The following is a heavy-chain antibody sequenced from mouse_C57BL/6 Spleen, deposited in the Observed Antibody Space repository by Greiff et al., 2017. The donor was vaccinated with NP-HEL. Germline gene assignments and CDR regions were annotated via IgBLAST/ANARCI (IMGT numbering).Heavy chain of an antibody. J-gene: IGHJ1*03. CDR2: IHPNSGST. Sequence: QVQLQQPGAELVKPGASVKLSCKASGYTFTSYWMHWVKQRPGQGLEWIGMIHPNSGSTNYNEKFKSKATLTVDKSSSTAYMQLSSLTSEDSAVYYCARGITTVADWYFDVWGTGTTVTVSS. CDR3: ARGITTVADWYFDV. CDR1: GYTFTSYW. D-gene: IGHD1-1*01. V-gene: IGHV1-64*01.